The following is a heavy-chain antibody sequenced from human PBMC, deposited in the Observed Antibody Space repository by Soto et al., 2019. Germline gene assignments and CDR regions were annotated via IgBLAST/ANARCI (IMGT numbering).Heavy chain of an antibody. CDR3: ARDNYGYDH. J-gene: IGHJ4*02. CDR2: ISADGYSS. CDR1: GFTFSHYS. D-gene: IGHD3-16*01. Sequence: EVQLVESGGGLVQPGGSLRLSCAASGFTFSHYSIHWVRQAPGKGLEYVFAISADGYSSFYADSVQGRFTISRDNSKNTLYLQMDTLRTEDMAVYHCARDNYGYDHCGQGTLVTVSS. V-gene: IGHV3-64*07.